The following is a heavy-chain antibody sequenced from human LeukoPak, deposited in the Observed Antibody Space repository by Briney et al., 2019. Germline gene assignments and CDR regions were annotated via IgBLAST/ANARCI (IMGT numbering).Heavy chain of an antibody. J-gene: IGHJ3*02. CDR2: IYTSGST. Sequence: SETLSLTCTVSGGSISSYYWSWIRQPAGKGLEWIGRIYTSGSTNYNPSLKSRVTMSVDTSKNQFSLKLSSVTAADTAVYYCARHLGPYYDFWSGYRPFDAFDIWGQETMVTVSS. CDR3: ARHLGPYYDFWSGYRPFDAFDI. V-gene: IGHV4-4*07. CDR1: GGSISSYY. D-gene: IGHD3-3*01.